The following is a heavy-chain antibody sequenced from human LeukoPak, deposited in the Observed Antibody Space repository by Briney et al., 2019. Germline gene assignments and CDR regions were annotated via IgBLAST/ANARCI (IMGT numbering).Heavy chain of an antibody. CDR3: TRDTPGSSWEDHYYYYMDV. CDR1: GFTFGDYA. J-gene: IGHJ6*03. V-gene: IGHV3-49*03. D-gene: IGHD6-13*01. Sequence: GGSLRLSCTASGFTFGDYAMSWFRQAPGKGLEWVGFIRSKAYGGTTEYAASVKGRFTISRDDSKSIAYLQMNSLKTEDTAVYYCTRDTPGSSWEDHYYYYMDVWGKGTTVTVSS. CDR2: IRSKAYGGTT.